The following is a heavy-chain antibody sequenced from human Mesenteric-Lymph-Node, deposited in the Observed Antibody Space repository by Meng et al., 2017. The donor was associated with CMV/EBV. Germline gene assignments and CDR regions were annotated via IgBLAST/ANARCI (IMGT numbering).Heavy chain of an antibody. V-gene: IGHV3-30*04. CDR2: RSYDESNE. Sequence: GESLKISCAASGFTFSSYSMHWVRQAPGKGLEWVAGRSYDESNEYYEDSVKGRFTISKDNSKNTLDLQMNSLRVEDTAVYYCARDGFIAAAGSYYYYGMDVWGQGTTVTVSS. D-gene: IGHD6-13*01. CDR3: ARDGFIAAAGSYYYYGMDV. J-gene: IGHJ6*02. CDR1: GFTFSSYS.